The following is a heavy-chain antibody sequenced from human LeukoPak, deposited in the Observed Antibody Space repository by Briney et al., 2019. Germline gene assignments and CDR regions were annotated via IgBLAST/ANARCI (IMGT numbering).Heavy chain of an antibody. V-gene: IGHV1-2*02. CDR1: GYTFTGYY. CDR2: INPNSGGT. D-gene: IGHD6-19*01. CDR3: AREGVAGTKYYFDY. J-gene: IGHJ4*02. Sequence: ASVKVSCKASGYTFTGYYMHWVRQAPGHGLEWMGWINPNSGGTNYAQKFQGRVTMTRDTSISTAYMELSRLRSDDTAVYYCAREGVAGTKYYFDYWGQGTLVTVSS.